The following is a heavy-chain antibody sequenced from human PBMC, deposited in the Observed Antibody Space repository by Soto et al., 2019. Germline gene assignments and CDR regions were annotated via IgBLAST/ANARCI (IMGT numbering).Heavy chain of an antibody. Sequence: SETLSLTCTVSGGSISSYYWSWIRQPPGKGLEWIGYIYYSGSTNYNPSLKSRVTISVDTSKNQFSLKLSSVTAADTAVYYCARQGITGTRDAFDIWGQGTMVTVSS. J-gene: IGHJ3*02. CDR2: IYYSGST. D-gene: IGHD1-7*01. CDR3: ARQGITGTRDAFDI. V-gene: IGHV4-59*08. CDR1: GGSISSYY.